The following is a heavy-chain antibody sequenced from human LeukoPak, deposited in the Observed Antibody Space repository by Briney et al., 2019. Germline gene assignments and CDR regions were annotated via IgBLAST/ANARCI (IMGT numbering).Heavy chain of an antibody. D-gene: IGHD6-13*01. J-gene: IGHJ4*02. Sequence: PSQTLSLTCAVSGGSISSGGYSWSWIRQPPGKGLEWIGYIYHSGSTYYNPSLKSRVTISVDTSKNQFSLKLSSVTAADTAVYYCARDLTSGWYDYWGQGTLVTVSS. CDR1: GGSISSGGYS. CDR3: ARDLTSGWYDY. V-gene: IGHV4-30-2*01. CDR2: IYHSGST.